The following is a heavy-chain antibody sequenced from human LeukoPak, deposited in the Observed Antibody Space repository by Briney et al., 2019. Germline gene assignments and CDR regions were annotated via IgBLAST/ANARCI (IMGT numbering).Heavy chain of an antibody. J-gene: IGHJ6*02. Sequence: GGSLRLSCAASGFTFSSYAMSWVRQAPGKGLEWVSAISGSGGSTYYADSVKGRFTISRDNSKNTLCLQMNSLRAEDTAVYYCAKDFTPEVGYGMDVWGQGTTVTVSS. CDR1: GFTFSSYA. CDR2: ISGSGGST. D-gene: IGHD1-26*01. CDR3: AKDFTPEVGYGMDV. V-gene: IGHV3-23*01.